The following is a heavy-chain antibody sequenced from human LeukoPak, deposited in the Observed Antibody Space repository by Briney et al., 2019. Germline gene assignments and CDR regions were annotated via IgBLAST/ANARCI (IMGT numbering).Heavy chain of an antibody. CDR2: INHSGST. CDR3: VIRFGRLEAGGTPFDS. D-gene: IGHD6-13*01. V-gene: IGHV4-34*01. Sequence: SSETLSLTCAVYGGSFSGYYWSWIRQPPGKGLEWIGEINHSGSTNYNPSLKSRVTISVDTSKNQFSLKLNSVTAADTALYYCVIRFGRLEAGGTPFDSWGQGTLVTVSS. CDR1: GGSFSGYY. J-gene: IGHJ4*02.